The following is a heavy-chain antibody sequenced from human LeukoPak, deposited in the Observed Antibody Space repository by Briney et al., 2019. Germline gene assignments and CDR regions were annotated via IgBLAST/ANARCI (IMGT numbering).Heavy chain of an antibody. CDR2: ICYSGST. V-gene: IGHV4-59*01. CDR1: GGSISSYY. J-gene: IGHJ6*03. D-gene: IGHD3-3*01. Sequence: PSETLSLTCTVSGGSISSYYWSWIRQPPGKGLEWIGYICYSGSTNYNPSLKSRVTISVDTSKNQFSLKLSSVTAADTAVYYCARAHFWSGREWDYYYYYMDVWGKGTTVTVSS. CDR3: ARAHFWSGREWDYYYYYMDV.